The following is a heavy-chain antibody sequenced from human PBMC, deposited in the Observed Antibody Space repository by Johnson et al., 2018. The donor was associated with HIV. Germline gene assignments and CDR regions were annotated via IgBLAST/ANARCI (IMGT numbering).Heavy chain of an antibody. J-gene: IGHJ3*02. CDR2: ISSSGSSI. Sequence: QVQLVESGGGLVKPGGSLRLSCAASGFTFSDYYMNWIRQAPGKGLEWVSYISSSGSSIYYADSVKGRFTISRENAKNSLYLQMNSRRAEDTAVYYCASSSPRDAFDIWGQGTRVTVSS. CDR3: ASSSPRDAFDI. V-gene: IGHV3-11*01. CDR1: GFTFSDYY.